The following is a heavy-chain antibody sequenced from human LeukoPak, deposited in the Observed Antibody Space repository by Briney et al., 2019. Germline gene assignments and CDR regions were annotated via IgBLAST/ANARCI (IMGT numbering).Heavy chain of an antibody. J-gene: IGHJ4*02. D-gene: IGHD6-19*01. CDR1: GGTFSSYA. CDR2: IIPIFGTA. V-gene: IGHV1-69*13. Sequence: SVKVSCKASGGTFSSYAISWVRQAPGQGLEWMGGIIPIFGTANYAQKFQGRVTITADESTSTAYMELSSLRSEDTAVYYCARDIMSTGYSSGYGYWGQGTLVTVPS. CDR3: ARDIMSTGYSSGYGY.